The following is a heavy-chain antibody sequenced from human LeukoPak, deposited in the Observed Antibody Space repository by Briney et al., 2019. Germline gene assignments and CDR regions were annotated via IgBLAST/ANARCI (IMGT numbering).Heavy chain of an antibody. CDR1: GFTFSSYS. J-gene: IGHJ4*02. Sequence: GALRLSCAASGFTFSSYSMNWVRQAPGKGLEWVSYISSSSSTIYYADSVKGRFTISRDNAKNSLYLQMNSLRAEDTAVYYCARDSPQQLVRDYFDYWGQGTLVTVSS. CDR3: ARDSPQQLVRDYFDY. V-gene: IGHV3-48*01. CDR2: ISSSSSTI. D-gene: IGHD6-13*01.